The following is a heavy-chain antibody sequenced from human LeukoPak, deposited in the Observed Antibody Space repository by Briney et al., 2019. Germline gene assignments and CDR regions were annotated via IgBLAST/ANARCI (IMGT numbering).Heavy chain of an antibody. J-gene: IGHJ6*03. CDR1: GYTFTSYD. V-gene: IGHV1-8*01. CDR2: MNPNSGNT. CDR3: ARDYRGIAAAGKGSYYYYYYMDV. Sequence: ASVKDSCKASGYTFTSYDINWVRQATGQGLEWMGWMNPNSGNTGYAQKFQGRVTMARNTSISTAYMELSSLRSEDTAVYYCARDYRGIAAAGKGSYYYYYYMDVWGKGTTVTVSS. D-gene: IGHD6-13*01.